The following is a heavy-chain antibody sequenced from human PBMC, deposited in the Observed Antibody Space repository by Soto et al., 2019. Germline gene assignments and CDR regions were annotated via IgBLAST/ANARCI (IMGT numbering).Heavy chain of an antibody. D-gene: IGHD2-2*01. CDR2: IYYSGST. J-gene: IGHJ5*02. V-gene: IGHV4-31*03. CDR1: GGSISSGGYY. CDR3: ARVYCSSTSCYGLSWFDP. Sequence: PSETLSLTCTVSGGSISSGGYYWSWIRQHPGKGLEWIGYIYYSGSTYYNPSLKSRVTISVGTSKNQFSLKLSSVTAADTAVYYCARVYCSSTSCYGLSWFDPWGQGTLVTVSS.